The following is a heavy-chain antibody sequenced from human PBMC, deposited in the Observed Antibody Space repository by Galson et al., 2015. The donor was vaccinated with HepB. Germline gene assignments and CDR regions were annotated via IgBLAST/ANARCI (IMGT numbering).Heavy chain of an antibody. J-gene: IGHJ5*02. CDR3: ARAPGSGSYSDLANWFDP. V-gene: IGHV1-18*04. CDR1: GYTFTSYG. CDR2: ISAYNGNT. D-gene: IGHD3-10*01. Sequence: SVKVSCKASGYTFTSYGISWVRQAPGQGLEWMGWISAYNGNTNYAQKLQGRVTMTTDTSTSTAYMELRSLRSDDTAVYYCARAPGSGSYSDLANWFDPWGQGTLVTVSS.